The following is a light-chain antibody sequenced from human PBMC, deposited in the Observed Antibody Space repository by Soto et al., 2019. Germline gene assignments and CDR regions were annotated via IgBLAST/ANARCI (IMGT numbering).Light chain of an antibody. CDR1: QSISSY. J-gene: IGKJ1*01. CDR3: QQSYSTPVT. Sequence: DILMTQSPSSLSASVGDRVTITCRASQSISSYLNWYQQKPGKAPKLLIYAASSLQSGVPSRFSGSGSGTDFTLTISSLQPEDFATYYCQQSYSTPVTFGQGTKVDIK. CDR2: AAS. V-gene: IGKV1-39*01.